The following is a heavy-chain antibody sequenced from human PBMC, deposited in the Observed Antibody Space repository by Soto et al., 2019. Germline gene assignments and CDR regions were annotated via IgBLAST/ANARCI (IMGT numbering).Heavy chain of an antibody. V-gene: IGHV1-69*13. J-gene: IGHJ2*01. CDR1: GGTFSSYA. CDR3: ARERDYGDLWRYWYFDL. CDR2: IIPISDTT. D-gene: IGHD4-17*01. Sequence: SVKVSCKASGGTFSSYAISWVRQAPGQGLEWMGGIIPISDTTNYAQKFQGRVTITADESTSTAYMELSSLRSDDTAVYYCARERDYGDLWRYWYFDLWGRGTLVTVSS.